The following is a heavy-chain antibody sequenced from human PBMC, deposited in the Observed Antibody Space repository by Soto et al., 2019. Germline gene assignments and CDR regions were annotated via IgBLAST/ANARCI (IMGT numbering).Heavy chain of an antibody. J-gene: IGHJ2*01. CDR3: ARERYCSGGSCYSYFDL. Sequence: GGSLRLSCAASGFTFSDYYMSWIRQAPGKGLEWVSYISSSSSYTNYADSVKGRFTISRDNAKNSLYLQMNSLRAEDTAVYYCARERYCSGGSCYSYFDLWGRGTLVTV. D-gene: IGHD2-15*01. V-gene: IGHV3-11*06. CDR2: ISSSSSYT. CDR1: GFTFSDYY.